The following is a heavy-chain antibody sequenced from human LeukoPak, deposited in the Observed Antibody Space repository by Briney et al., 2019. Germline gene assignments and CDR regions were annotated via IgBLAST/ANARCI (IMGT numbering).Heavy chain of an antibody. D-gene: IGHD2-15*01. V-gene: IGHV3-23*01. CDR3: AKLNIVVVVDATGGWFDP. Sequence: GGSLRLSCAASEFTFSSYAMSWVRQAPGKGLEWVSAISGSGGSTYYADSVKGRFTISRDNSKNTLYLQMNSLRAEDTAVYYCAKLNIVVVVDATGGWFDPWGQGTLVTVSS. J-gene: IGHJ5*02. CDR2: ISGSGGST. CDR1: EFTFSSYA.